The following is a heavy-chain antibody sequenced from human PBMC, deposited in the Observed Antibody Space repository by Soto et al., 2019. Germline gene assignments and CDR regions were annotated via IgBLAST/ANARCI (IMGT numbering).Heavy chain of an antibody. CDR3: ARWSFSSSSVDLGDY. D-gene: IGHD6-6*01. V-gene: IGHV1-18*01. CDR1: GYTFTSYG. Sequence: ASVKVSCKASGYTFTSYGISWVRQAPGQGLEWMGWISAYNGNTNYAQKLQGRVTMTTDTSTSTAYMELRSLRSDDTAVYYCARWSFSSSSVDLGDYWGQGTLVTVYS. CDR2: ISAYNGNT. J-gene: IGHJ4*02.